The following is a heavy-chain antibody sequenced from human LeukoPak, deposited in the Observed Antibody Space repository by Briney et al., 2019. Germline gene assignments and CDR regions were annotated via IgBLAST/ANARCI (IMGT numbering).Heavy chain of an antibody. J-gene: IGHJ6*03. D-gene: IGHD3-10*01. CDR2: ISSSGSTI. V-gene: IGHV3-48*03. CDR1: GFTFSSYE. Sequence: GGSLRLSCAASGFTFSSYEMNWVRQAPGKGLEWVSYISSSGSTIYYADSVKGRFTISRDNAKNSLYLQMNSLRTEDTALYYCAKARGETYYYGSGSYTPSDGFMDVWGKGTTVTVSS. CDR3: AKARGETYYYGSGSYTPSDGFMDV.